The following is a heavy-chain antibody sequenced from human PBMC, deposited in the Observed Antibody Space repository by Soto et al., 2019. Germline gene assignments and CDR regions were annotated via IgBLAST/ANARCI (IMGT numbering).Heavy chain of an antibody. V-gene: IGHV1-69*01. J-gene: IGHJ4*02. CDR3: ATGVIWIGYFTVDS. CDR2: FIPVYRTL. D-gene: IGHD3-3*01. Sequence: SVKVSCKASGGGFGKCAINWVRETPGQGLEWLGGFIPVYRTLNYAQKFQGRVTITADESTGTAYMTLSSLASDDTAVYYCATGVIWIGYFTVDSWGQGTRVTVSS. CDR1: GGGFGKCA.